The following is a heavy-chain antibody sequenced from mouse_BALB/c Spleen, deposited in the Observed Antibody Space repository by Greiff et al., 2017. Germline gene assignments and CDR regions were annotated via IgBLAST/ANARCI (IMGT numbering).Heavy chain of an antibody. CDR2: ISYSGST. V-gene: IGHV3-2*02. Sequence: VQLKESGPGLVKPSQSLSLTCTVTGYSITSDYAWNWIRQFPGNKLEWMGYISYSGSTSYNPSLKSRISITRDTSKNQFFLQLNSVTTEDTATYYCARQAYYRYEGAMDYWGQGTSVTVSS. D-gene: IGHD2-14*01. CDR3: ARQAYYRYEGAMDY. CDR1: GYSITSDYA. J-gene: IGHJ4*01.